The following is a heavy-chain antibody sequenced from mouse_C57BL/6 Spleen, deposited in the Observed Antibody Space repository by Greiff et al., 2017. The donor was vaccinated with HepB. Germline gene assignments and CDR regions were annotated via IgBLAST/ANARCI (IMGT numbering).Heavy chain of an antibody. CDR2: INPSSGYT. D-gene: IGHD2-2*01. J-gene: IGHJ2*01. V-gene: IGHV1-7*01. CDR1: GYTFTSYW. CDR3: ARWDYGYDGGFDY. Sequence: VQLQQSGAELAKPGASVKLSCKASGYTFTSYWMHWVKQRPGQGLEWIGYINPSSGYTKYNQKFKDKATLTADKSSSTAYMQLSSLTYEDSAGYYCARWDYGYDGGFDYWGQGTTLTVSS.